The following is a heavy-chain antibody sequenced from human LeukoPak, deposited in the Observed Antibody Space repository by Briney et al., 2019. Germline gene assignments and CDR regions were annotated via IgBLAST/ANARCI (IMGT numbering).Heavy chain of an antibody. CDR1: XFXFSNYA. J-gene: IGHJ3*02. D-gene: IGHD1-1*01. V-gene: IGHV3-23*01. CDR2: LSDNGGAYT. CDR3: ARKWNGAFDI. Sequence: GGSLRLXXXXXXFXFSNYAMSWFRQAPGKGLEWVSDLSDNGGAYTNYVGSVKGRFTISRDNSKNTLYLQMNSLRAEDTAVYYCARKWNGAFDIWDQGTMVTVSS.